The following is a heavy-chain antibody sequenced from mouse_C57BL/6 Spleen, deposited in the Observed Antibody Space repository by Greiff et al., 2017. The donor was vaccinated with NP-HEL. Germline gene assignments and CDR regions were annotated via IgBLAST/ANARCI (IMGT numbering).Heavy chain of an antibody. J-gene: IGHJ4*01. Sequence: QVQLKESGAELVRPGASVTLSCKASGYTFTDYEMHWVKQTPVHGLEWIGAIDPETGGPAYNQKFKGTAILTADKSSSTAYMELRSLTSEDSAVYYCTREGDYYGSSYVYYAMDYWGQGTSVTVSS. D-gene: IGHD1-1*01. CDR1: GYTFTDYE. V-gene: IGHV1-15*01. CDR2: IDPETGGP. CDR3: TREGDYYGSSYVYYAMDY.